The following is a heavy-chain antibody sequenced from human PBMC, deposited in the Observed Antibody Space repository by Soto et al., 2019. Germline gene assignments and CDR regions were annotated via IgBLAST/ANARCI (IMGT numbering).Heavy chain of an antibody. Sequence: PGESLKISCKGSGCNFTSYWIGRVSQMPGKGLEWMGIIYPGDSDTRYSPSFQGQVTISADKSISTAYLQWSSLKASDTAMYYCARRVWSSGWYPGAFDIWGQGTMVTVSS. CDR1: GCNFTSYW. J-gene: IGHJ3*02. D-gene: IGHD6-19*01. CDR3: ARRVWSSGWYPGAFDI. V-gene: IGHV5-51*01. CDR2: IYPGDSDT.